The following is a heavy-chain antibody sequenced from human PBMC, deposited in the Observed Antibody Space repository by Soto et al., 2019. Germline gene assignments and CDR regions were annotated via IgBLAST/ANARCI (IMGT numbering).Heavy chain of an antibody. D-gene: IGHD4-17*01. CDR2: IWYDGSNK. CDR1: GLTFSSYG. Sequence: GGSLRLSCVASGLTFSSYGMHWVRQAPGKGLEWVALIWYDGSNKYYADSVKGRFTISRDNSKNTVSLQMNSLGAEDTAVYYCARYYGNYGSFDYWGQGTLVTVSS. CDR3: ARYYGNYGSFDY. J-gene: IGHJ4*02. V-gene: IGHV3-33*01.